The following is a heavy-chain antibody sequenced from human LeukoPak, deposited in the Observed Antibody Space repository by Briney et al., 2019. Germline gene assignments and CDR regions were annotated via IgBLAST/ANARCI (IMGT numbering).Heavy chain of an antibody. D-gene: IGHD3-22*01. CDR1: GGTFSSYA. J-gene: IGHJ4*02. V-gene: IGHV1-69*05. CDR2: IIPIFGTA. Sequence: SVKVSCKASGGTFSSYAISWVRQAPGQGLEWMGGIIPIFGTANYAQKFQGRVTITTDESTSTAYMELSSLRSEDTAVYYCATYYYDSSGYFDYWGQGTLVTVSS. CDR3: ATYYYDSSGYFDY.